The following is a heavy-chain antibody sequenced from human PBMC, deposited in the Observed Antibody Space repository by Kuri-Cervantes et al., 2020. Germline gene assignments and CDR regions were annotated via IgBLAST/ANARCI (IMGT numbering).Heavy chain of an antibody. J-gene: IGHJ4*02. CDR3: ARENDYNNCFDF. V-gene: IGHV4-59*01. CDR1: GVSTTSNF. D-gene: IGHD4-11*01. CDR2: VYYGDNT. Sequence: ESLKSSCNVSGVSTTSNFWTWIRQSPGKGLEWIGYVYYGDNTKYNPSLRGRVTMSLDTSRDQFFLRLTSVTAADTAVYYCARENDYNNCFDFWGQGILVTVSS.